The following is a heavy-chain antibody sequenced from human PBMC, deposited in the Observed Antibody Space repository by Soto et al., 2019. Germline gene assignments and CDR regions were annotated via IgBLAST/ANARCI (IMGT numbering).Heavy chain of an antibody. D-gene: IGHD5-12*01. CDR2: IYYSGST. Sequence: PSETLSLTFTVSGRAIRTSSYYWGWIRQPPGKGLEWIGSIYYSGSTYYNPSLKSRVTISVDTSKNQFSLKLSSVTAADTAVYYCARPALERFVWSRYDMEYFDLWGRGTLVTVS. V-gene: IGHV4-39*01. CDR1: GRAIRTSSYY. CDR3: ARPALERFVWSRYDMEYFDL. J-gene: IGHJ2*01.